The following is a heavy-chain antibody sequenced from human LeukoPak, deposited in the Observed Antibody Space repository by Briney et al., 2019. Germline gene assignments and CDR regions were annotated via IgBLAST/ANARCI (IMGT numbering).Heavy chain of an antibody. CDR2: IWYDGSDK. CDR1: GFTFSSYG. CDR3: AGSIAVAGTIDY. D-gene: IGHD6-19*01. V-gene: IGHV3-33*01. Sequence: GGSLRLSCAASGFTFSSYGMHWVRQAPGKGLEWVAVIWYDGSDKYYADSVKGRFTISRDNSKNTLYLQMNSLRAEDTAVYYCAGSIAVAGTIDYWGQGTLVTVSS. J-gene: IGHJ4*02.